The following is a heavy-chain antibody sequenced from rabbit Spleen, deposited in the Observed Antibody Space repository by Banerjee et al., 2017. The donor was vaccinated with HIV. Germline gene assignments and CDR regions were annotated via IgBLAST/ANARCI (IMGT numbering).Heavy chain of an antibody. D-gene: IGHD2-1*01. Sequence: QSLEESGGDLVKPGASLTLTCTASGLDFSSSYWICWVRQAPGKGLEWIGCIYTGSDATDYASWAKGRFTISKTSSTTVTLQATSLTAADTATYFCARGDGGGDYGSAFNLWGQGTLVTVS. V-gene: IGHV1S40*01. J-gene: IGHJ4*01. CDR2: IYTGSDAT. CDR1: GLDFSSSYW. CDR3: ARGDGGGDYGSAFNL.